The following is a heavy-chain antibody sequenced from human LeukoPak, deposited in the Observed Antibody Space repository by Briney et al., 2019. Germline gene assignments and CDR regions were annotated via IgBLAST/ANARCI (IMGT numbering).Heavy chain of an antibody. D-gene: IGHD2-2*01. CDR2: IQTKTDGGTT. J-gene: IGHJ5*02. V-gene: IGHV3-15*01. CDR3: TTRSGTSP. Sequence: GGSLRLSCAASGFTFSNAWMSWVRQAPGKGLEWVGRIQTKTDGGTTDYAAPVKGRFSISRDDSKNTLYLQMNSLKTEDTAVYYCTTRSGTSPWGQGTLVTVSS. CDR1: GFTFSNAW.